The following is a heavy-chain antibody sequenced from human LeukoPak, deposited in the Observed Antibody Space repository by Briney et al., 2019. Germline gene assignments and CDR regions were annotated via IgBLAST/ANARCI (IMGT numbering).Heavy chain of an antibody. D-gene: IGHD6-19*01. Sequence: ASVRVSCKASGYTFPDHYMHWVRQAPGHGLEGMGWVNPNSGDTSYAQKFQERVTMTRDTSNSTAYMELSRLRSDDTAVYYCAISSGWYSSFDYWGQGTLVTVSS. CDR2: VNPNSGDT. V-gene: IGHV1-2*02. J-gene: IGHJ4*02. CDR1: GYTFPDHY. CDR3: AISSGWYSSFDY.